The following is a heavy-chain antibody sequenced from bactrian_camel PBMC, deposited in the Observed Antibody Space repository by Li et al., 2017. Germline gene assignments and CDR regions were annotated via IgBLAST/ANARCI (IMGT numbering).Heavy chain of an antibody. J-gene: IGHJ4*01. CDR1: GFTHYC. CDR3: AAAAVGQWSCSWPASGGYSV. V-gene: IGHV3S53*01. Sequence: VQLVESGGGSVQAGGSLRLSCKASGFTHYCMAWFRQVPGKEREGVAALSGTAISYDDSVKGRFTLSKDNAKNILYLQMNNLEPEDTALYYCAAAAVGQWSCSWPASGGYSVWGQGTQVTVSS. D-gene: IGHD2*01. CDR2: LSGTAI.